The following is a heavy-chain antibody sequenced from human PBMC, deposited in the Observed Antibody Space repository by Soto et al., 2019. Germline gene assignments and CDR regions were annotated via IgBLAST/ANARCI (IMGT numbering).Heavy chain of an antibody. V-gene: IGHV3-21*06. CDR3: ARDLRGHYGP. J-gene: IGHJ3*01. CDR2: VSGSSSYI. CDR1: GFNFRNFN. Sequence: GGSLRLSCEGSGFNFRNFNMIWVRQAPGKGLEWVSSVSGSSSYIYYADSVKGRFTVSRDNANNLVFLQMNGLRPEDTAMYYCARDLRGHYGPWGQGTMVAVSS. D-gene: IGHD4-17*01.